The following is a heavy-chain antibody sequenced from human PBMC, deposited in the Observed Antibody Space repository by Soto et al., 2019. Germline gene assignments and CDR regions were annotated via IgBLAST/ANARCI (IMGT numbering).Heavy chain of an antibody. CDR3: ARSSSSYYYYYGMDV. D-gene: IGHD6-6*01. V-gene: IGHV5-51*01. CDR1: GYSFTSYW. CDR2: IYPGDSDT. J-gene: IGHJ6*02. Sequence: PGESLKISCKGSGYSFTSYWIGWVRQMPGKGLEWMGIIYPGDSDTRYSPSFQGQVTISADKSISTAYLQWSSLKASDTAMYYRARSSSSYYYYYGMDVWGQGTTVTVSS.